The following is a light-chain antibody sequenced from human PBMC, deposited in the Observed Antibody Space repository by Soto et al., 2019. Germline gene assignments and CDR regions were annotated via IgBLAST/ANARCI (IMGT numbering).Light chain of an antibody. CDR3: QSYDSGLSGYV. CDR2: NNN. J-gene: IGLJ1*01. V-gene: IGLV1-40*01. CDR1: SSNIGSNT. Sequence: QSVLTQPPSASGTPGQRVTISCSGSSSNIGSNTVNWYQQLPGTAPKLLIYNNNNRPSGVPDRFSGSKSGTSASLAITGLQAEDEADYYCQSYDSGLSGYVFGAGTKVTVL.